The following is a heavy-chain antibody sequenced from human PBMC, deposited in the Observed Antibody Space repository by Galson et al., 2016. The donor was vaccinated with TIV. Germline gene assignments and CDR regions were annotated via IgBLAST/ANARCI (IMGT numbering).Heavy chain of an antibody. V-gene: IGHV1-46*01. CDR2: IDPLGGGT. CDR1: GYTLRHYY. D-gene: IGHD2-15*01. J-gene: IGHJ4*02. CDR3: ATFSGARGPFDY. Sequence: SCKASGYTLRHYYMHWVRQAPGQGLEWVGVIDPLGGGTTYAPQFQGRVTMTRDTSTSTVYMELTSLKSDDTAIFYCATFSGARGPFDYWGQGTLVAVSS.